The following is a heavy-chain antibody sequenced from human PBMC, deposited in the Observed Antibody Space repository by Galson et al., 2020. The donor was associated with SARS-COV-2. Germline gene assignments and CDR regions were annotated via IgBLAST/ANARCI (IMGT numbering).Heavy chain of an antibody. CDR2: ISYDGSNK. D-gene: IGHD5-18*01. J-gene: IGHJ6*03. CDR1: GFTFSSYG. CDR3: AKVGDTAMVTWGYYYYMDV. Sequence: GGSLRLSCAASGFTFSSYGMHWVRQAPGKGLEWVAVISYDGSNKYYADSVKGRFTISRDNSKNTLYLQMNSLRAEDTAVYYCAKVGDTAMVTWGYYYYMDVWGKGTTVTVSS. V-gene: IGHV3-30*18.